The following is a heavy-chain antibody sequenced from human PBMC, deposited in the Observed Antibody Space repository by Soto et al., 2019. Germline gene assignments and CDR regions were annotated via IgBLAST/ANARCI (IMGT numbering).Heavy chain of an antibody. CDR2: IYWNGKQ. D-gene: IGHD6-13*01. Sequence: QITLKESGPTLVKPTQTLTLTCTFSGFSLTSGVVGVGWIRQPPGEALEWLALIYWNGKQYYNPSLRNGLTITRNTSKNQVVLTMTNMDPVDTATYYCAHRLPGPSGYDVWGQGTTVTVSS. J-gene: IGHJ6*02. CDR3: AHRLPGPSGYDV. CDR1: GFSLTSGVVG. V-gene: IGHV2-5*01.